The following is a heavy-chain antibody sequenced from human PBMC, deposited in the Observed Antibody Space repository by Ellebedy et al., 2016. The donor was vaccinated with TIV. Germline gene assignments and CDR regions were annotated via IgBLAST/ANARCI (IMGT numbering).Heavy chain of an antibody. V-gene: IGHV3-7*01. J-gene: IGHJ4*02. CDR3: ARDFRGTGSHDY. CDR2: IKGDGSGK. D-gene: IGHD1-1*01. Sequence: GESLKIYCAASGFSFSSYWMSWVRQAPGKGLEWVANIKGDGSGKHYVDSVKGRFTISRDNAENAVYLQMYSLRAEDSAVYYCARDFRGTGSHDYWGQGSLVTVSS. CDR1: GFSFSSYW.